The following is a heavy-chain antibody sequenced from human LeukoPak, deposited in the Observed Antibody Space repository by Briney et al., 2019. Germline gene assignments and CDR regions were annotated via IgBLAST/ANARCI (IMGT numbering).Heavy chain of an antibody. Sequence: SETLSLTCSVSGGSINSYYWSWIRQPPGKGLEWIGYIYYSGSTNYNPSLKSRVTISIDTSKNQFSLKLNSVTAADTAVYYCARSEDGYNLDYWGQGTLVTVSS. J-gene: IGHJ4*02. CDR3: ARSEDGYNLDY. D-gene: IGHD5-24*01. V-gene: IGHV4-59*01. CDR2: IYYSGST. CDR1: GGSINSYY.